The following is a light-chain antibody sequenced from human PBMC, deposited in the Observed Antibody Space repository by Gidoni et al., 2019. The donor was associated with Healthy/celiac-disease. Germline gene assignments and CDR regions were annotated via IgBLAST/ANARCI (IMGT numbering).Light chain of an antibody. J-gene: IGKJ3*01. CDR2: GAS. V-gene: IGKV3-15*01. Sequence: EIVMTQSPATLSVSPGERATLSCRASQSVSSNLAWYQQKPGQAPRLLIYGASTRATDIPARFSGSGSGTEFTLTISSLQSEDFAVYYCQQYNNWPPITCGPGTKVDIK. CDR1: QSVSSN. CDR3: QQYNNWPPIT.